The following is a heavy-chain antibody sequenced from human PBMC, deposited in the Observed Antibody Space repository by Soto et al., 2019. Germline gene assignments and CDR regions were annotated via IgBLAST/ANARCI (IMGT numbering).Heavy chain of an antibody. Sequence: ASVKVSCKASGGTFSSYAISWVRQAPGQGLEWMGGIIPIFGTANYAQKFQGRVTITADESTSTAYMELSSLRSEDTAVYYCACPQLTPSSEVAAAGSPAFDYWGQGTLVTVSS. CDR2: IIPIFGTA. J-gene: IGHJ4*02. CDR3: ACPQLTPSSEVAAAGSPAFDY. V-gene: IGHV1-69*13. D-gene: IGHD6-13*01. CDR1: GGTFSSYA.